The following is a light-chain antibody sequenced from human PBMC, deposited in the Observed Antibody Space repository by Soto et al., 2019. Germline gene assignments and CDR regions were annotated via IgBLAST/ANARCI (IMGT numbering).Light chain of an antibody. CDR1: QSVTNSY. V-gene: IGKV3-20*01. CDR3: QQYGSSPFT. J-gene: IGKJ4*01. Sequence: EIVLTQSPGTLSLSPGERATLSCRASQSVTNSYLAWYQQKPGQAPRLLIYGASSRATGIPDRFSGSGSGTDFTHTVSRLEPEDFAVYYCQQYGSSPFTFGGGTKVEIK. CDR2: GAS.